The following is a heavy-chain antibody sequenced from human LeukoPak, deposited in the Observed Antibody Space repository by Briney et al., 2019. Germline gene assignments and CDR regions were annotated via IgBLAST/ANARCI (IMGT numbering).Heavy chain of an antibody. V-gene: IGHV1-18*01. CDR3: ARDSWNDFIPSADAFDI. CDR1: GYTFTSYG. Sequence: ASVKVSFKASGYTFTSYGISWVRQAPGQGLEWMGWISAYNGNTNYAQKLQGRVTMTTDTSTSTAYMELRSLRSDDTAVYCCARDSWNDFIPSADAFDIWGQGTMVTVSS. CDR2: ISAYNGNT. J-gene: IGHJ3*02. D-gene: IGHD1-1*01.